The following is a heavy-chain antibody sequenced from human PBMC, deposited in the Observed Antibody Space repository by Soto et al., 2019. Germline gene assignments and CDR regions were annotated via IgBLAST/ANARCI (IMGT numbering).Heavy chain of an antibody. CDR1: GGTFSSYA. CDR3: ARWGSSSSLDY. V-gene: IGHV1-69*13. CDR2: IIPIFGTA. Sequence: GASVKVSCKASGGTFSSYAISWVRQAPGQGLEWMGGIIPIFGTANYTQKFQGRVTITADESTSTAYMELSSPRSEDTAVYYCARWGSSSSLDYWGQGTLVTVSS. D-gene: IGHD6-6*01. J-gene: IGHJ4*02.